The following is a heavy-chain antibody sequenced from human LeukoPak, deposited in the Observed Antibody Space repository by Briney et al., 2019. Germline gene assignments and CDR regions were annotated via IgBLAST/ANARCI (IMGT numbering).Heavy chain of an antibody. V-gene: IGHV3-20*04. CDR2: INWNDGST. CDR3: AREDNAYYYGSGSYYAL. Sequence: RPGGSLRLSCAASGFTIDDYGMSWVRQAPGKGLEWVSGINWNDGSTGYADSVKGRFTISRDNAKNSLYLQMNSLRAEDTALYYCAREDNAYYYGSGSYYALWGQGTLVTVSS. D-gene: IGHD3-10*01. J-gene: IGHJ4*02. CDR1: GFTIDDYG.